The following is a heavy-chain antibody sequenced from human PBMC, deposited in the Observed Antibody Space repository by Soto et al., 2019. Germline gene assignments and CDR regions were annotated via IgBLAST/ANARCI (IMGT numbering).Heavy chain of an antibody. CDR3: ARDKIYDYVWGSYRPNPLDY. CDR2: ISYDGSNK. CDR1: GFTFSSYA. V-gene: IGHV3-30-3*01. D-gene: IGHD3-16*02. Sequence: PGGSLRLSCAASGFTFSSYAMHWVRQAPGKGLEWVAVISYDGSNKYYADSVKGRFTISRDNSKNTLYLQMNSLRAEDTAVYYCARDKIYDYVWGSYRPNPLDYWGQGTLVTVSS. J-gene: IGHJ4*02.